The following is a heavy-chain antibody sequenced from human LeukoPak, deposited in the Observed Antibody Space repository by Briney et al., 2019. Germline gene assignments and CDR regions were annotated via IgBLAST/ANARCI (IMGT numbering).Heavy chain of an antibody. CDR3: ARDPTNLLWFGESPRWYFDL. J-gene: IGHJ2*01. CDR1: GGSISSYY. CDR2: IYYSGST. Sequence: SETLSLTCTVSGGSISSYYWSWIRQPPGKGLEWIGYIYYSGSTNYNPSLKSRVTISVDTSKNQFSLKLSSVTAADTAVYYCARDPTNLLWFGESPRWYFDLWGRGTLVTVSS. D-gene: IGHD3-10*01. V-gene: IGHV4-59*01.